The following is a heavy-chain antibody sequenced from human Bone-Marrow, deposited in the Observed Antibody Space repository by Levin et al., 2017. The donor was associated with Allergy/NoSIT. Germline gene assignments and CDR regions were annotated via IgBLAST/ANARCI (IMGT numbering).Heavy chain of an antibody. CDR1: GFSLSTSGMG. Sequence: SGPTLVKPTQTLTLTCSFSGFSLSTSGMGVAWLRQPPGKAPECLGILYWDDDKRYSPALKSRLTITKDTSKNQVVLTMTNMDPVDTATYYCAHRRQTVTNANYSDFWGQGTLVIVSS. D-gene: IGHD4-17*01. CDR3: AHRRQTVTNANYSDF. J-gene: IGHJ4*02. CDR2: LYWDDDK. V-gene: IGHV2-5*02.